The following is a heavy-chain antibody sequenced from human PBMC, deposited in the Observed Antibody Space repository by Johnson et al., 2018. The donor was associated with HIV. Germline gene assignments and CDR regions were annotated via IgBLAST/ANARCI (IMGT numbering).Heavy chain of an antibody. J-gene: IGHJ3*02. V-gene: IGHV3-66*01. CDR1: AFTVSSNH. D-gene: IGHD3-10*01. CDR2: IHSGGST. CDR3: ARGTITMIRGVIGLDI. Sequence: VQLVESGGGLVQPGGSLRLSCAASAFTVSSNHMTWVRQAPGKGLEWVSVIHSGGSTNYADSVKGRFTISGDTSKNTLQLQMNSLRVEDTAVYYCARGTITMIRGVIGLDIWGQGTMVTVSS.